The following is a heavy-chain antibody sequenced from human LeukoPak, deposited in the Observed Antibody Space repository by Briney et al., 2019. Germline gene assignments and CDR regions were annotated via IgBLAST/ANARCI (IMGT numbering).Heavy chain of an antibody. CDR1: GYTFTGYY. Sequence: ASVKVTCKASGYTFTGYYMHWVRQAPGQGLEWMGWINPNSGGTNYAQKFQGRVTMTRDTSISTAYMELSRLRSDDTAVYYCARDSSGFYYGYNWFDPWGQGTLVTVSS. V-gene: IGHV1-2*02. CDR2: INPNSGGT. D-gene: IGHD3-22*01. J-gene: IGHJ5*02. CDR3: ARDSSGFYYGYNWFDP.